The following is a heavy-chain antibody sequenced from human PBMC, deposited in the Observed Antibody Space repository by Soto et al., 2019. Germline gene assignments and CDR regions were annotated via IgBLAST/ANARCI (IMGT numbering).Heavy chain of an antibody. Sequence: SWIRQPPGKALEWLAHIFSNDEKSYSTSLKSRLTISKDTSKSQVVLTMTNMDPVDTATYYCARKGIAAAYDYWGQGTLVTVSS. CDR2: IFSNDEK. D-gene: IGHD6-13*01. CDR3: ARKGIAAAYDY. J-gene: IGHJ4*02. V-gene: IGHV2-26*01.